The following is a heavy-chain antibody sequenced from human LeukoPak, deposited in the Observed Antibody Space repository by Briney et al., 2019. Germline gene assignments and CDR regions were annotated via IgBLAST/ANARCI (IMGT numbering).Heavy chain of an antibody. CDR2: MNPNSGNT. CDR3: ARVGSIYSSSRGNWFDP. V-gene: IGHV1-8*03. CDR1: GYTFTSYG. D-gene: IGHD6-13*01. Sequence: ASVKVSCKASGYTFTSYGINWVRQATGQGLEWMGWMNPNSGNTGYAQKFQGRVTITRNTSISTAYMELSSLRSEDTAVYYCARVGSIYSSSRGNWFDPWGQGTLVTVSS. J-gene: IGHJ5*02.